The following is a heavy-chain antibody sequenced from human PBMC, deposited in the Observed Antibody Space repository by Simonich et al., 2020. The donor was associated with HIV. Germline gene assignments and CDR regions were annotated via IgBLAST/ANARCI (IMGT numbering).Heavy chain of an antibody. J-gene: IGHJ6*02. CDR3: ARDGNSLNGMDV. CDR1: GGTFSSYG. D-gene: IGHD1-1*01. CDR2: ITPIFGTS. V-gene: IGHV1-69*13. Sequence: QVQLVQSGAEVKKPGSSVKVSCKASGGTFSSYGINWMRQAPGQGLEWMGVITPIFGTSNYARNFQGRVTMTADESTSTAYMVLSSLTSDDTAMYYCARDGNSLNGMDVWGQGTTVTVSS.